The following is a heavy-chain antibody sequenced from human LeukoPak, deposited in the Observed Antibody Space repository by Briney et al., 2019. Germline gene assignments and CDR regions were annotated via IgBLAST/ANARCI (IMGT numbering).Heavy chain of an antibody. V-gene: IGHV3-23*01. D-gene: IGHD3-22*01. CDR2: ISGSGGST. Sequence: GGSLRLSCAASGFTFSSYAMSWVRQAPGKGLEWVSAISGSGGSTYYADSVKGRFTISRDNSKNTLYLQMNSLRAEDTAVYYCASRDYYDSSGYNDAFDIWGQGTMVTVSS. J-gene: IGHJ3*02. CDR1: GFTFSSYA. CDR3: ASRDYYDSSGYNDAFDI.